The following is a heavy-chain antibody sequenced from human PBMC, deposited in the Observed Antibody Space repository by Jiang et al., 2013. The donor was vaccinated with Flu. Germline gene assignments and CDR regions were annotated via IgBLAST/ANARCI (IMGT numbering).Heavy chain of an antibody. CDR1: GGTFSSYA. J-gene: IGHJ4*02. CDR3: ARRRYSSGWWEVDLGAFDY. V-gene: IGHV1-69*06. Sequence: SGAEVKKPGSSVKVSCKASGGTFSSYAISWVRQAPGQGLEWMGGIIPIFGTANYAQKFQGRVTITADKSTSTAYMELGSLRSEDTAVYYCARRRYSSGWWEVDLGAFDYWGQGTLVTVSS. CDR2: IIPIFGTA. D-gene: IGHD6-19*01.